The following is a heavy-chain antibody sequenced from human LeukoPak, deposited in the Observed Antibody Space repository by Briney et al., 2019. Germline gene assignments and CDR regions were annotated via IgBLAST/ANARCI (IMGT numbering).Heavy chain of an antibody. J-gene: IGHJ4*02. CDR3: ARGAPRPF. CDR1: GFTLSNHW. D-gene: IGHD6-6*01. V-gene: IGHV3-7*03. Sequence: GGSLRLSCAASGFTLSNHWMTWVRQVPGRGPEWVANVNRDGSETYYLDSVKGRFTISKDNAKNSLYLQMNSLRAEDTAVYYCARGAPRPFWGQGTLVTVSS. CDR2: VNRDGSET.